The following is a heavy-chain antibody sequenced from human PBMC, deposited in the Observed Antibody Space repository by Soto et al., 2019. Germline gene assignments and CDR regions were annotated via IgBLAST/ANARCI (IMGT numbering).Heavy chain of an antibody. V-gene: IGHV4-59*01. D-gene: IGHD1-1*01. J-gene: IGHJ5*02. CDR3: ARLQLSGRLGRFDP. Sequence: LSWIRQPPGKGLEWIGYIYYSGSTNYNPSLKSRVTISVDTSKNQFSLKLSSVTAADTAVYYCARLQLSGRLGRFDPWGQGTLVTVSS. CDR2: IYYSGST.